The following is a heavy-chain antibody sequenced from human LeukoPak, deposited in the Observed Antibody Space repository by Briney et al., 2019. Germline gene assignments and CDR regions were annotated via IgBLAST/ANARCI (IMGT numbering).Heavy chain of an antibody. J-gene: IGHJ4*02. D-gene: IGHD4-23*01. CDR1: GFTFNIYW. CDR3: ARGPSGGNAFGY. CDR2: INSDGSNT. Sequence: GGSLRLSCAASGFTFNIYWIHWVRRAPGKGLVWVSRINSDGSNTLYADSVKGRFTISRDNAKNTVYLQMNSLRAEDTAVYYCARGPSGGNAFGYWGQGTLVTVSS. V-gene: IGHV3-74*01.